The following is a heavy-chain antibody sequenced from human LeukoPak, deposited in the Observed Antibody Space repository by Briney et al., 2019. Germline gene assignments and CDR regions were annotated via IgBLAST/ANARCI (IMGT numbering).Heavy chain of an antibody. V-gene: IGHV1-58*02. D-gene: IGHD3-22*01. CDR3: AAMYYYDSSGYYYAYDAFDI. J-gene: IGHJ3*02. CDR2: IVVGSGNT. CDR1: GFTFTSSA. Sequence: ASVKVSCKASGFTFTSSAMQWVRQARGQRLEWIGWIVVGSGNTNYAQKFQERVTLTRGMSTSTAYMELSGLRSEDTAVYYCAAMYYYDSSGYYYAYDAFDIWGQGTMVTVSS.